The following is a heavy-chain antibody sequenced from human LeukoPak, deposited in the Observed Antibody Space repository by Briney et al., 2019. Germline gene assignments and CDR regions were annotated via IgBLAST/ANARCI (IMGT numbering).Heavy chain of an antibody. J-gene: IGHJ2*01. CDR2: ISGSGGST. Sequence: QTGGSLRLSCAASGFTFSSYAMSWVRQAPGKGLEWVSAISGSGGSTYYADSVKGRFTISRDNSKNTLYLQMNSLRAEDTAVYYCARTFVYPLDVFDLWGRGTLVTVSS. D-gene: IGHD2-2*02. CDR1: GFTFSSYA. CDR3: ARTFVYPLDVFDL. V-gene: IGHV3-23*01.